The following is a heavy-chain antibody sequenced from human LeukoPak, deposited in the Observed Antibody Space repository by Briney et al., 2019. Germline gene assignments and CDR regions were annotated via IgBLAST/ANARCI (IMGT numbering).Heavy chain of an antibody. CDR1: GGSISSYC. CDR2: IYYSGST. J-gene: IGHJ4*02. D-gene: IGHD6-13*01. Sequence: PSETLSLTCTVSGGSISSYCWSWIRQPPGKGLGWIGYIYYSGSTNYNPSLKSRVTISVDTSKNQFSLKLSSVTAADTAVYCCARVRRQQYFDYWGQGTLVTVSS. V-gene: IGHV4-59*01. CDR3: ARVRRQQYFDY.